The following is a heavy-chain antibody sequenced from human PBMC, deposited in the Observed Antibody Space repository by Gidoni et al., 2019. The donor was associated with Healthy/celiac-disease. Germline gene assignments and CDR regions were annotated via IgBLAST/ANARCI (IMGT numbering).Heavy chain of an antibody. J-gene: IGHJ3*02. Sequence: VQLLASGGGLVQPGGSLRPSCAASGFTFSSYAMSWVRQAPGKGLAWVSAISGSGGRTYYADSGKGRFTISRDNSKNTLYLQMNSLRAEDTAVYYCAKDPGVDAFDIWGQGTMVTVSS. CDR1: GFTFSSYA. CDR3: AKDPGVDAFDI. CDR2: ISGSGGRT. D-gene: IGHD3-10*01. V-gene: IGHV3-23*01.